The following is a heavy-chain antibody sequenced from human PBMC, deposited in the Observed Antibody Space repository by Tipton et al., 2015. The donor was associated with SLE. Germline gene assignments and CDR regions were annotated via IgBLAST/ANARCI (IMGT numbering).Heavy chain of an antibody. J-gene: IGHJ4*02. CDR2: INPTGGST. CDR1: GYTFTSYS. CDR3: ARDTYDFGVVTLDY. V-gene: IGHV1-46*04. Sequence: QSGAEVKKPGASVKVSCKASGYTFTSYSMHWVRQAPGQGLEWMGIINPTGGSTSYAQKLQGRVTMTRDTSTSTVYMELRSLRSDDTAVYYCARDTYDFGVVTLDYWGQGTLVTVSS. D-gene: IGHD3-3*01.